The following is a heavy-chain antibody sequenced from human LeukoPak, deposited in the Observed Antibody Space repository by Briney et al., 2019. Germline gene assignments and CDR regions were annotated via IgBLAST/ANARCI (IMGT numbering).Heavy chain of an antibody. CDR1: AGSISSSNYC. CDR2: IYYSGST. D-gene: IGHD3-16*01. CDR3: AREDYDYVWGSSTNQFDY. J-gene: IGHJ4*02. V-gene: IGHV4-39*07. Sequence: PSETLSLTCTVSAGSISSSNYCWGWIHQPPGKGMEWIGSIYYSGSTNYNPSLKSRVTISVDTSENQFSLKLSSVTAADTAVYYCAREDYDYVWGSSTNQFDYWGQGTLVTVSS.